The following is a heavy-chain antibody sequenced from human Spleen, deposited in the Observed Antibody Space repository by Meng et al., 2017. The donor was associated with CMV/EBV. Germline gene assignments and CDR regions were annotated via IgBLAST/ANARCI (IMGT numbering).Heavy chain of an antibody. V-gene: IGHV4-39*01. Sequence: TCTVSGGSISSSSYYWGWIRQPPGKGLEWIGSIYYSGSTYYNPSLKSRVTISVDTSKNQFSLKLSSVTAADTAVYYCARIQRGFLDYWGQGTLVTVSS. CDR3: ARIQRGFLDY. CDR1: GGSISSSSYY. CDR2: IYYSGST. J-gene: IGHJ4*02. D-gene: IGHD3-10*01.